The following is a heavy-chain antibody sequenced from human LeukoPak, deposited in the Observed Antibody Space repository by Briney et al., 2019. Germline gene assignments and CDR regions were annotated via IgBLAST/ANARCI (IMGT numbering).Heavy chain of an antibody. CDR2: INTNTGNP. D-gene: IGHD1-14*01. Sequence: ASVKVSCKASGYIFSVYSLIWVRQAPGQGLELMGWINTNTGNPTYAQGFTGRFVFSLDTSVSTAYLQISSLKAEDTAVYYFARDYTIAVGTTTYLQHWGQGTLVTVSS. V-gene: IGHV7-4-1*02. CDR1: GYIFSVYS. J-gene: IGHJ1*01. CDR3: ARDYTIAVGTTTYLQH.